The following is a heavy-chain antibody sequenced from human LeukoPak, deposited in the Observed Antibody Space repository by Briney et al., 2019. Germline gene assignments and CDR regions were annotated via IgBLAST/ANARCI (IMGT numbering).Heavy chain of an antibody. J-gene: IGHJ4*02. CDR2: IIPIFGTA. Sequence: ASVKASCKASGGTFSSYAISWVRQAPGQGLEWMGGIIPIFGTANYAQKFQGRVTITADESTSTAYMELSSLRSEDTAVYYCARGKYYDFWSGSLDYFDYWGQGTLVTVSS. D-gene: IGHD3-3*01. V-gene: IGHV1-69*13. CDR3: ARGKYYDFWSGSLDYFDY. CDR1: GGTFSSYA.